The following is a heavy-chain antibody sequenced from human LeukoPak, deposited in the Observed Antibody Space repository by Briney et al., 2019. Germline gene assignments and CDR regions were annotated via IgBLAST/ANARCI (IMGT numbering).Heavy chain of an antibody. CDR3: ATSLGFYDFWSGFY. D-gene: IGHD3-3*01. Sequence: EASVKVSCKASGYTFTGYYMHWVRQAPGQGLEWMGWINPNSGGTNYAQKFQGRVTMTRDTSISTAYMELSSLRSEDTAVYYCATSLGFYDFWSGFYWGQGTLVTVSS. CDR1: GYTFTGYY. J-gene: IGHJ1*01. CDR2: INPNSGGT. V-gene: IGHV1-2*02.